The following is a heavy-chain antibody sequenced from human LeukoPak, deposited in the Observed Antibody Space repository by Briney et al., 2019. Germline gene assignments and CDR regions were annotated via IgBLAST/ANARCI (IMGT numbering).Heavy chain of an antibody. D-gene: IGHD3-10*01. V-gene: IGHV1-18*01. CDR1: GYTFTSYG. Sequence: GASVKVSCKASGYTFTSYGISWVRQAPGQGLEWMGWISAYNGNTNYAQNVQGRVTMTTDTSTSTAYMELRSLRSDDTAVYYCARSATNRDISASGSDYYYYGMDVWGRGTTVTVSS. CDR2: ISAYNGNT. J-gene: IGHJ6*02. CDR3: ARSATNRDISASGSDYYYYGMDV.